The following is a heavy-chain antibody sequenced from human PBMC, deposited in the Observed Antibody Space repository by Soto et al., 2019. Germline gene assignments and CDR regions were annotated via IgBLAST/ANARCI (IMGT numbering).Heavy chain of an antibody. J-gene: IGHJ1*01. CDR3: VRGVLS. CDR1: GGSISSGGYY. CDR2: IHHSGST. Sequence: QVQLQESGPGLVKASQTLSLTCNVSGGSISSGGYYWTWIRQHPGKGLEWIGNIHHSGSTFYNPSRKSRVSRPGDTSKNQFSLKLSSVTAADTAVYFCVRGVLSWGQGTLVTVSS. V-gene: IGHV4-31*03. D-gene: IGHD3-10*01.